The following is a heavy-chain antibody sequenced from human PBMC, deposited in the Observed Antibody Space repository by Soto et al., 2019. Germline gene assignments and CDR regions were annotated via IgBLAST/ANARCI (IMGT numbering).Heavy chain of an antibody. CDR2: IWHNGKNK. Sequence: GGSLRLSCAASGFAFSNFGMHWVRQVPGKGLEWVAVIWHNGKNKDYADYAKGRFTISRDNSKNILYLEMNSLRVEDTAVYYCARDPGQDEAMDYWGQGTLVTVSS. V-gene: IGHV3-33*01. CDR1: GFAFSNFG. CDR3: ARDPGQDEAMDY. J-gene: IGHJ4*02.